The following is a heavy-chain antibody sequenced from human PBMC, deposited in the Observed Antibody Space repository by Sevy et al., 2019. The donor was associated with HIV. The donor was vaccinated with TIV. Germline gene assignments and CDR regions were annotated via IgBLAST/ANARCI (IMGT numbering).Heavy chain of an antibody. CDR3: AKARGDIVLMFYVFAFDI. D-gene: IGHD2-8*01. J-gene: IGHJ3*02. CDR2: ISGSGGST. CDR1: GFTFSRYA. Sequence: GGSLRLSCAASGFTFSRYAMNWLRQAPGKGLEWVSTISGSGGSTYYADSVKGRFTISRDNSKNTLDLQMNSLRAEDTAFYYGAKARGDIVLMFYVFAFDIWAKGQWSPSPQ. V-gene: IGHV3-23*01.